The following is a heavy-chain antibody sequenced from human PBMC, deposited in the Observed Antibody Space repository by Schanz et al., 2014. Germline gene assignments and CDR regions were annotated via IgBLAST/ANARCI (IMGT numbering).Heavy chain of an antibody. J-gene: IGHJ6*02. V-gene: IGHV3-30*04. D-gene: IGHD1-20*01. CDR1: GFTFSNSP. Sequence: QVQLVESGGGVVQPGRSLRLSCAASGFTFSNSPLHWVRQAPGKGLDWVAVISYDGSITYYADSVKDRFTISRDNSKNIMFLQMNSLKTEDTAVYCARRITGTHHNPYYHGMDVWGQGTTVTVSS. CDR2: ISYDGSIT. CDR3: ARRITGTHHNPYYHGMDV.